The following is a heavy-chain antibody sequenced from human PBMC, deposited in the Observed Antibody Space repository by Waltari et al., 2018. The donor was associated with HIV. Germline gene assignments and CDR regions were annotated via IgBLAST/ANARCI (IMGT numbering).Heavy chain of an antibody. Sequence: QSQLQESDPGLVKPSETLSLTCTVSGGSISSNYYFWAWVRQPPGKGLEWIGTIYHTGGTPYYNPSLKSRVIISVDTSKDQSSLKLSSMTATDTAVYYCARQRGSGLWYFDLWGRGTLVSVSS. J-gene: IGHJ2*01. CDR2: IYHTGGTP. CDR3: ARQRGSGLWYFDL. V-gene: IGHV4-39*01. D-gene: IGHD3-10*01. CDR1: GGSISSNYYF.